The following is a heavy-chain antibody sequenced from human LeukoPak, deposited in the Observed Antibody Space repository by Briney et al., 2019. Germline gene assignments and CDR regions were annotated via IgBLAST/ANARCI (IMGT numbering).Heavy chain of an antibody. J-gene: IGHJ4*02. D-gene: IGHD4-17*01. Sequence: GGSLRLSCAASGFTFTRHWMGWVRQAPGKGLEWVASVKKDGNQYSVDSVKGRFIISRDNARNSLSLQMNSLRVEDTAIYFCARGPDYGDRLDYFDYWGQGTLATVSS. CDR1: GFTFTRHW. CDR3: ARGPDYGDRLDYFDY. V-gene: IGHV3-7*01. CDR2: VKKDGNQ.